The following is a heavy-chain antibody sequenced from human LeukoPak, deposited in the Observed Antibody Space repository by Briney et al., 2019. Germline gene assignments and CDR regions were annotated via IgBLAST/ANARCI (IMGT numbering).Heavy chain of an antibody. J-gene: IGHJ3*02. CDR2: IYPGDSDT. D-gene: IGHD2-15*01. Sequence: GGSLKISCKGSGYRFTSYWIGWVRQMPGKGLEGMGIIYPGDSDTRYSPSFQGQVTISADKSITTAYLQWSSLKASDTAMYYWARQAGYCSGGSCYLRRHAFDIWGQGTMVTVSS. CDR1: GYRFTSYW. V-gene: IGHV5-51*01. CDR3: ARQAGYCSGGSCYLRRHAFDI.